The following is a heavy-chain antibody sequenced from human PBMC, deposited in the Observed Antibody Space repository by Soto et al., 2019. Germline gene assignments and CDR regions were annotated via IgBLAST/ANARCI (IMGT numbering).Heavy chain of an antibody. J-gene: IGHJ3*02. V-gene: IGHV5-10-1*01. CDR2: IDPSDSYT. CDR3: ARHFAGLDAFDI. D-gene: IGHD3-3*02. CDR1: GYSFTSYW. Sequence: GESLKISCKGSGYSFTSYWISWVRQMPGKGLECMGRIDPSDSYTNYSTSFQGHVTISADKSISTAYLQWSSLKASDTAMYYCARHFAGLDAFDIWGQGTMVTVSS.